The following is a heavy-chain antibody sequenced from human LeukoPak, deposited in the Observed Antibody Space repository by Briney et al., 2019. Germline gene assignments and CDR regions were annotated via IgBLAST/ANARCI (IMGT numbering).Heavy chain of an antibody. Sequence: GASVKVSCKASGYTFTSYGISWVRQAPGQGLEWMGWIHPYNGNTKYVQKFQGGVTITTDTSTSTAYMELRSLRSDDTAVYYCASGPVMGYYYYRMDVWGKGTTVTGSS. D-gene: IGHD2-21*01. J-gene: IGHJ6*04. CDR1: GYTFTSYG. CDR2: IHPYNGNT. V-gene: IGHV1-18*01. CDR3: ASGPVMGYYYYRMDV.